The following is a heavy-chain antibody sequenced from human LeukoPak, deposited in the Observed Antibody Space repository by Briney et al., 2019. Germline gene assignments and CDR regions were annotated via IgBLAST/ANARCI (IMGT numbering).Heavy chain of an antibody. CDR1: GFTFSSYS. J-gene: IGHJ4*02. CDR3: ARVRGDARGWDY. D-gene: IGHD3-10*01. Sequence: PGGSLRLCCAASGFTFSSYSMNWVRQAPGKGLEWVSSISSSSSYIYYADSVKGRFTISRDNAKNSLYLQMNSLRAEDTAVYFCARVRGDARGWDYWGQGTLVTVPS. V-gene: IGHV3-21*01. CDR2: ISSSSSYI.